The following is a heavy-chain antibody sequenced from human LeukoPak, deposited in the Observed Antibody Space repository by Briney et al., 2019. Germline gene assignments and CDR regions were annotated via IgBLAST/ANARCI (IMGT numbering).Heavy chain of an antibody. CDR3: AKDAYSSGWYLTSSYFDY. CDR1: GLIFGSYA. CDR2: ISGSGETT. Sequence: TGGSLRLSCGVSGLIFGSYAMNWVRPAPGKELEWVSSISGSGETTYYADSVKGRFTISRDNSKNTLYLQMNSLRADDTAVYYCAKDAYSSGWYLTSSYFDYWGQGTLVTVSS. D-gene: IGHD6-19*01. V-gene: IGHV3-23*01. J-gene: IGHJ4*02.